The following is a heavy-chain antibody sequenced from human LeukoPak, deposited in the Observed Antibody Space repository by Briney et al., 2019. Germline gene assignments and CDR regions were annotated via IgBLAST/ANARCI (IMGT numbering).Heavy chain of an antibody. CDR3: ARGEVFGVAPQDY. CDR1: GGTFSSYA. Sequence: ASVKVSCKASGGTFSSYAISWVRQAPGQGLEWMGIINPSGGSTSYAQKFQGRVTMTRDTSTSTVYMELSSLRSEDTAVYYCARGEVFGVAPQDYWGQGTLVTVSS. V-gene: IGHV1-46*01. J-gene: IGHJ4*02. D-gene: IGHD3-3*01. CDR2: INPSGGST.